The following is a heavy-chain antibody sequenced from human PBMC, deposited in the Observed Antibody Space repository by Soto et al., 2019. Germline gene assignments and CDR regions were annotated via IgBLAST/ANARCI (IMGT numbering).Heavy chain of an antibody. CDR3: ARVRAEWGVRVYYSYGMDV. D-gene: IGHD3-3*01. V-gene: IGHV4-59*01. J-gene: IGHJ6*02. CDR2: IYYTGTI. CDR1: GGSMSSYY. Sequence: PSETLSLTCTVSGGSMSSYYWSWIRQPPGKGLEWIGYIYYTGTINYNPSLKSRVTISVDTSKNQFSLNLRSVTAADTAVYYCARVRAEWGVRVYYSYGMDVWGQGTTVTVSS.